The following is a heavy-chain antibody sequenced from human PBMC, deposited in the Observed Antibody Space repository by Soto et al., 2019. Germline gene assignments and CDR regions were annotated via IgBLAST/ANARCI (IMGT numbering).Heavy chain of an antibody. Sequence: ASVKVSCKASGYTFTSYDINWVRQAAGQGLEWMGWVNPKSGNTGYAQKFQGRVTMTKDTSISKAYMELSSLRSEDTAVYYCARDPPGKMTRPWFDPWGQGTQVTVSS. CDR3: ARDPPGKMTRPWFDP. J-gene: IGHJ5*02. CDR2: VNPKSGNT. V-gene: IGHV1-8*01. CDR1: GYTFTSYD.